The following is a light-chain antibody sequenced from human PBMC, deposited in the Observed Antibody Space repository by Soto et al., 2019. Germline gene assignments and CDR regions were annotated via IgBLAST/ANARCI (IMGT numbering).Light chain of an antibody. CDR2: DAS. V-gene: IGKV1-12*01. J-gene: IGKJ5*01. CDR1: QGVSSW. Sequence: DIQMTQSPSSVSASVGDRVTITCRASQGVSSWLAWFQQKPGKAPKLLIYDASSLQSGVPSRFSGSGSGTDFTLTISSLQSEDFAVYYCQQYNNWPPITFGQGTRLEIK. CDR3: QQYNNWPPIT.